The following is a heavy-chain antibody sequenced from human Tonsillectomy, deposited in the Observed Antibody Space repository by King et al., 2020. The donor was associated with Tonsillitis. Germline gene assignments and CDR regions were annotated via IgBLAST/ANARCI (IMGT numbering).Heavy chain of an antibody. CDR3: ARENRPLLTYVVDC. D-gene: IGHD1-14*01. CDR1: RFTFSSYG. Sequence: VQLVESGGGVVQPGRSLRLSCAASRFTFSSYGMHWVRQAPGKGLEWVAVISYDGSNKYYADSVKGRFTISRDNFRNTLYLQMNSLRAEDTAVYYCARENRPLLTYVVDCWGQGTLVTVSS. V-gene: IGHV3-33*05. J-gene: IGHJ4*01. CDR2: ISYDGSNK.